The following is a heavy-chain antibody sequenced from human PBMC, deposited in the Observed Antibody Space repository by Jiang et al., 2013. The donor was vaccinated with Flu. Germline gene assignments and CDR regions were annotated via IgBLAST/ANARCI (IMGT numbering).Heavy chain of an antibody. Sequence: KPTQTLTLTCTFSGFSLSTSAERVSWIRQPPGKALEWLARIDWNDDKIYSISLKTRLTIAKDTSKNQVVLTMTNMDPVDTATYYCARIDFGGNDWGQGTLVTVSS. J-gene: IGHJ4*02. CDR2: IDWNDDK. CDR3: ARIDFGGND. V-gene: IGHV2-70*04. CDR1: GFSLSTSAER. D-gene: IGHD4-23*01.